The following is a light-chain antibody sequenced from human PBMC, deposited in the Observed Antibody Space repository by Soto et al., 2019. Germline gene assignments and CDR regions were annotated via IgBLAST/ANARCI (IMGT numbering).Light chain of an antibody. Sequence: QSALTQPRSVSGSPGQSVTISCTGTSSDVGGYNYVSWYQQHPGKAPKLMIYDVSKRPSGIPDRFSGSKSGNTASLTISGLQAEDEAAYYCCSYAGSYDYVFGTGTKSPS. CDR3: CSYAGSYDYV. CDR2: DVS. CDR1: SSDVGGYNY. J-gene: IGLJ1*01. V-gene: IGLV2-11*01.